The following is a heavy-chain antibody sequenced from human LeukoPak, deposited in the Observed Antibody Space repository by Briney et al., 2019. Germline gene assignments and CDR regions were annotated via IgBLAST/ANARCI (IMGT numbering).Heavy chain of an antibody. J-gene: IGHJ4*02. Sequence: PSETLSLTCAVYGGSFSGYYWSWIRQPPGKGLEWIGEINHSGSTNYNPSLKSRVTISVDTSKNQFSLKLSSVTAADTAVYYCARDLGLKLPFDYWGQATMVTVCS. CDR2: INHSGST. CDR1: GGSFSGYY. CDR3: ARDLGLKLPFDY. V-gene: IGHV4-34*01. D-gene: IGHD3-10*01.